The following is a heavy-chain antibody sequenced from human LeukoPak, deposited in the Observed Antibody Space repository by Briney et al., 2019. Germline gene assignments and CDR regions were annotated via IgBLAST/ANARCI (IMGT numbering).Heavy chain of an antibody. CDR1: GFTFSSYW. CDR3: ARVLIGSELLFYYYYMDV. J-gene: IGHJ6*03. CDR2: INSDGSST. D-gene: IGHD1-26*01. V-gene: IGHV3-74*01. Sequence: GGSLRLSCAASGFTFSSYWMHWVRQAPGKGLEWVSRINSDGSSTSYADSVKGRFTISRDNAKNSLYLQMNSLRAEDTAVYYCARVLIGSELLFYYYYMDVWGKGTTVTVSS.